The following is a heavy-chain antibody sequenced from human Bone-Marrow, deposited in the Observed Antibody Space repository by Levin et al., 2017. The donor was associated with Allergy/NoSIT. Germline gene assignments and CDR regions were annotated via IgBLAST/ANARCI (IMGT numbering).Heavy chain of an antibody. D-gene: IGHD6-19*01. J-gene: IGHJ6*02. Sequence: SQTLSLTCNVSGVSINNYFWSWIRQPPGKGLEWIWYIYSTASSSYNPSLKNRVTMSIETSTNQVSLKLRSVTAADTAGYYCARAGDWESSVWYGTKDYAMEFWGQGTTVTVSS. CDR1: GVSINNYF. CDR3: ARAGDWESSVWYGTKDYAMEF. CDR2: IYSTASS. V-gene: IGHV4-59*01.